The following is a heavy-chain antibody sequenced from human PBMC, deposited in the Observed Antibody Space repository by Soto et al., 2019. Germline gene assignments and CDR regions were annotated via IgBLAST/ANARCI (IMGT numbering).Heavy chain of an antibody. CDR2: IYHSGST. Sequence: TLSLTCAVSGGSISSGGYSCNWIRQPPGKGLEWIGYIYHSGSTYYNPSLKSRVTISVDRSNNQFSLELSSVTAADTAVYYCARGLITGSQYSGGWYYFDSWGQGTQVTVSS. J-gene: IGHJ4*02. CDR3: ARGLITGSQYSGGWYYFDS. CDR1: GGSISSGGYS. D-gene: IGHD1-26*01. V-gene: IGHV4-30-2*01.